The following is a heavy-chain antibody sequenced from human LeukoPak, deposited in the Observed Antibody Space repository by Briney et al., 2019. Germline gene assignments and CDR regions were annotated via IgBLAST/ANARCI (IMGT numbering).Heavy chain of an antibody. D-gene: IGHD2-2*01. Sequence: ASVKVSCKASGYTFTGYYMHWVRQAPGQGLEWMGWINPNSGGTNYAQKFQGRVTMTRDTSISTAYMELSRLRSDDTAVYYCARDPLGYCSSTSCGWFDPWGQGTLVIVSS. CDR1: GYTFTGYY. J-gene: IGHJ5*02. V-gene: IGHV1-2*02. CDR3: ARDPLGYCSSTSCGWFDP. CDR2: INPNSGGT.